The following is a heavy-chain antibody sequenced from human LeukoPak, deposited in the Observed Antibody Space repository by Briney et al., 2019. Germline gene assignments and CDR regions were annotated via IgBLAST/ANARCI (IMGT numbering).Heavy chain of an antibody. CDR2: TYFRSKWYN. J-gene: IGHJ4*02. CDR3: ARVASASFDS. Sequence: SQTLSLTCAISGDSVSNNSATSNWLRQSPSRGLEWLGWTYFRSKWYNVYAVSVKSLITINPDTSKNQFSLQMTSVTPEDTAVYYCARVASASFDSWGQGTLVTVSS. V-gene: IGHV6-1*01. CDR1: GDSVSNNSAT.